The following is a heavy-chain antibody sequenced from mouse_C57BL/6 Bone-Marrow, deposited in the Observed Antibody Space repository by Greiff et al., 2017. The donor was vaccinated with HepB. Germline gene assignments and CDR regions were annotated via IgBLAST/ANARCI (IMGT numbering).Heavy chain of an antibody. V-gene: IGHV1-81*01. J-gene: IGHJ2*01. D-gene: IGHD2-4*01. CDR3: ARWYDYDAHYFDY. CDR1: GYTFTSYG. CDR2: IYPRSGNT. Sequence: QVQLQQSGAELARPGASVKLSCKASGYTFTSYGISWVKQRTGQGLEWIGEIYPRSGNTYYNEKFKGKATLTADKSSSTAYMELRSLTSEDSAVYFCARWYDYDAHYFDYWGKGTTLTVSS.